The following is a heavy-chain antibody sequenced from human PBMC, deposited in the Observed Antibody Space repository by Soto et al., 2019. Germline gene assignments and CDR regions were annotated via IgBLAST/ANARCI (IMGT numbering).Heavy chain of an antibody. V-gene: IGHV1-2*04. CDR2: INPNSGGT. CDR1: GYTFTGYY. CDR3: ARAGWDYVAAAGTFAFDI. D-gene: IGHD6-13*01. J-gene: IGHJ3*02. Sequence: ASVKVSCKASGYTFTGYYMHWVRQAPGQGLEWMGWINPNSGGTNYAQKFQGWVTMTRDTSISTAYMELSRLRSDDTAVYYCARAGWDYVAAAGTFAFDIWGQGTMVTVSS.